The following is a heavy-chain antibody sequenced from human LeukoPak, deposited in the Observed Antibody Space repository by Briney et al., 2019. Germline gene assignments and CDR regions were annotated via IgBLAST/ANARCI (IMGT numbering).Heavy chain of an antibody. J-gene: IGHJ6*03. V-gene: IGHV3-23*01. CDR1: GFTFSSYG. CDR2: ISGSGGST. D-gene: IGHD1-26*01. Sequence: GGSLRLSCAASGFTFSSYGMSWVRQAPGKGLEWVSAISGSGGSTYYADSVKGRFTISRDNSKNTLYLQMNSLRAEDTAVYYCAKGRGWEANYYYYYMDVWGKGTTVTISS. CDR3: AKGRGWEANYYYYYMDV.